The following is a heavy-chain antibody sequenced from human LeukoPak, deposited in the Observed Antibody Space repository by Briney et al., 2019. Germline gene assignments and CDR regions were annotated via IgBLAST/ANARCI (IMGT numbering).Heavy chain of an antibody. CDR2: IYHSGST. D-gene: IGHD3-16*02. CDR3: ARLIGLGEVSPYFGF. Sequence: PSQTLSLTCAVSGGSISSGGYSWSWIRQPPGKGLEWIGYIYHSGSTYYNPSLKSRVTISVDTSKNQFSLKLTSVTAPDTAVYYCARLIGLGEVSPYFGFWGQGRLVTVSS. V-gene: IGHV4-30-4*07. CDR1: GGSISSGGYS. J-gene: IGHJ4*02.